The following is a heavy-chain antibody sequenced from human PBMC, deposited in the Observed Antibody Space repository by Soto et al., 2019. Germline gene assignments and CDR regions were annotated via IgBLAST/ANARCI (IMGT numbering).Heavy chain of an antibody. CDR2: ISSSGSTI. J-gene: IGHJ5*02. D-gene: IGHD2-15*01. V-gene: IGHV3-11*01. CDR3: ARDRPLLTNWFDP. Sequence: GGSLRLSCAASGFTFSDYYMSWIRQAPGKGLEWVSYISSSGSTIYYADSVKGRFTISRDNAKNSLYLQMNSLRAEDTAVYYCARDRPLLTNWFDPWGQGTLVTVSS. CDR1: GFTFSDYY.